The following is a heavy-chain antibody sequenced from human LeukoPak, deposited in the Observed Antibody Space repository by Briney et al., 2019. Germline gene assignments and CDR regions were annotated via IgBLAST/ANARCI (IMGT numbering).Heavy chain of an antibody. Sequence: SETLSLTCTVSGGSISSYYWSWIRQPPGKGLEWIGYIYYSGSTNYNPSLKSRVTISVDTSKNQFSLKLSSVTAADTAVYYCASFFDYYDSSGGAFDIWGQGTMVTVSS. CDR2: IYYSGST. CDR3: ASFFDYYDSSGGAFDI. V-gene: IGHV4-59*01. D-gene: IGHD3-22*01. CDR1: GGSISSYY. J-gene: IGHJ3*02.